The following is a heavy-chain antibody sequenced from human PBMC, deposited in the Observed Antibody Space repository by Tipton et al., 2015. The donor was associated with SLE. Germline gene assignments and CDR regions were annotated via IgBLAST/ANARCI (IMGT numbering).Heavy chain of an antibody. CDR1: GFPFGSYA. D-gene: IGHD3-10*01. CDR3: SRDLVAGSGSCDY. Sequence: SLRLSCAASGFPFGSYAFSWVRQAPGKGLEWVSIIHNGGTTYYADSVKGRFTISRDNSKNTLYLQMTSLRAEDTAVYYCSRDLVAGSGSCDYWGQGTPVTVSS. V-gene: IGHV3-23*03. CDR2: IHNGGTT. J-gene: IGHJ4*02.